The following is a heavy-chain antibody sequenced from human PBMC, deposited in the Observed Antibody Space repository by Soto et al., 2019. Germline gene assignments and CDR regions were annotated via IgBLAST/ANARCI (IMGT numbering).Heavy chain of an antibody. J-gene: IGHJ5*02. V-gene: IGHV2-5*04. CDR1: GFSLSTSGVG. Sequence: SGPTLVNPTQTLTLTCTFSGFSLSTSGVGVGWTRQPPGKALECLGVIYWDDSKLYSPSLRNRLTITKDTSKNQVVLTMTDMDPVDTGTYYCVFDSRPHYDVLTGYYKMGVNWFDPWGQGTLVTVSS. CDR2: IYWDDSK. CDR3: VFDSRPHYDVLTGYYKMGVNWFDP. D-gene: IGHD3-9*01.